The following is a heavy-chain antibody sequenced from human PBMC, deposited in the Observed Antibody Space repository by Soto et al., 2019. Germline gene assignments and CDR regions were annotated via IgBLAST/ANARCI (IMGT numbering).Heavy chain of an antibody. D-gene: IGHD6-19*01. CDR1: DGSISTYY. Sequence: SETLSLTCTVSDGSISTYYWSWIRQPPGKGLEWIAHIYFTGSTNSNPSLKSRVTISVDTSKNQFSLKLTSVTAADTAVYYCARHKIGWYWGFDSWGQGTLVTVSS. CDR3: ARHKIGWYWGFDS. J-gene: IGHJ4*02. CDR2: IYFTGST. V-gene: IGHV4-59*08.